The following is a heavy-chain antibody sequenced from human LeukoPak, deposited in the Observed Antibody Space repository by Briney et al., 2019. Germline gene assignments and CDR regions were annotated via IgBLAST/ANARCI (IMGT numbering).Heavy chain of an antibody. V-gene: IGHV4-59*01. CDR1: GGSISSYY. Sequence: PSETLSLTCTVSGGSISSYYWSWIRQPPGKGLEWIGYIYYSGSTNYNPSLKSRVTISVDTSKNQFSLKLSSVTAADTAVYYCARGLEGFSGIAAAAHGAFDIWGQGTMVTVSS. CDR3: ARGLEGFSGIAAAAHGAFDI. D-gene: IGHD6-13*01. J-gene: IGHJ3*02. CDR2: IYYSGST.